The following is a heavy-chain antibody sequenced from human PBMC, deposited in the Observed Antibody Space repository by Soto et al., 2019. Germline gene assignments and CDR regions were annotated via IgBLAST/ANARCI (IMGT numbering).Heavy chain of an antibody. Sequence: GGSLRLSCAASGFTFSSYAMHWVRQAPGKGLEYVSAINSNGGSTYYANSVKGRFTISRDNSKNTLYLQMGSLRAEDMAVYYCARDGPEKAFDIWGQGTMVTVSS. V-gene: IGHV3-64*01. CDR3: ARDGPEKAFDI. CDR2: INSNGGST. CDR1: GFTFSSYA. J-gene: IGHJ3*02.